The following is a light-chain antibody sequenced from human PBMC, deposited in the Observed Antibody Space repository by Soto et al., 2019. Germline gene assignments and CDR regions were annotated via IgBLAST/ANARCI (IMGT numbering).Light chain of an antibody. CDR2: ADT. CDR1: QRVRGS. J-gene: IGKJ5*01. Sequence: EIVLTQSPATLSLSPGERATLSCRASQRVRGSLAWYQQKPGQAPRLLIYADTYRATDIPARFSGRGSGTDFALSLSGLEHADFAVYYCQLRRDWHPSITFGQGTRLEL. CDR3: QLRRDWHPSIT. V-gene: IGKV3-11*01.